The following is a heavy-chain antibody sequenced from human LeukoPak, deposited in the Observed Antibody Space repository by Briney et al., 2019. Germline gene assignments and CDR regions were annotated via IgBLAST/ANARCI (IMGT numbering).Heavy chain of an antibody. J-gene: IGHJ5*02. Sequence: SETLSLTCTVSGGSISSGSYYWSWIRQPAGKGLEWIGRIYTSGRTNYNPSHKSRVTISVDTSKNQFSLKLSSVTAADTAVYYCAREVGGSIFGVVTNWFDPWGQGTLVTVSS. CDR1: GGSISSGSYY. V-gene: IGHV4-61*02. CDR3: AREVGGSIFGVVTNWFDP. CDR2: IYTSGRT. D-gene: IGHD3-3*01.